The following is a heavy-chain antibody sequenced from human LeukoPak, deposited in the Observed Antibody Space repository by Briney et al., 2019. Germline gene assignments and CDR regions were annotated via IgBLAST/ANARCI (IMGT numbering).Heavy chain of an antibody. CDR1: GFIFSNYD. Sequence: GGSLRLSCAASGFIFSNYDMHWVRQAPGKGPEWVAVIWYDGSDKHYADSVQGRFTISRDNSKNSLYLQINSLRAEDTALYYCARRVQYYFDYWGQGTLVTVSS. V-gene: IGHV3-33*01. J-gene: IGHJ4*02. CDR2: IWYDGSDK. CDR3: ARRVQYYFDY.